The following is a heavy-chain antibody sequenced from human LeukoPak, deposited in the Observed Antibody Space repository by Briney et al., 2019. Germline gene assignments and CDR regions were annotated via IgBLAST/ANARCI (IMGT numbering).Heavy chain of an antibody. J-gene: IGHJ5*02. Sequence: ASVKVSCKASGYTFTSYDINWVRQATGQGLEWMGWMNPNSGNTGYAHKFQGRVTMTRNTSISTAYMELSSLRSEDTAVYYCAREWHIAARHSSFDPWGQGTLVTVSS. CDR2: MNPNSGNT. V-gene: IGHV1-8*01. CDR1: GYTFTSYD. CDR3: AREWHIAARHSSFDP. D-gene: IGHD6-6*01.